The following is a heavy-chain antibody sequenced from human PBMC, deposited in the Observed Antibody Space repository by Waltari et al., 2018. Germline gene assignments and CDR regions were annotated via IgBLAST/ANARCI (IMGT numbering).Heavy chain of an antibody. V-gene: IGHV4-4*07. J-gene: IGHJ6*03. CDR3: ARDFSGTDCSGIRCYHFYNMDV. D-gene: IGHD2-2*01. CDR1: GGSISGYY. CDR2: IYSSGNA. Sequence: QLQLQESGPGLVKPSETLSLTCTVSGGSISGYYWSWIRQPAGKGLEWIGRIYSSGNANYNPSLKSRVTMSVDMSKNQFSLQLSSVTAADTAMYYCARDFSGTDCSGIRCYHFYNMDVWGRGTTVTIS.